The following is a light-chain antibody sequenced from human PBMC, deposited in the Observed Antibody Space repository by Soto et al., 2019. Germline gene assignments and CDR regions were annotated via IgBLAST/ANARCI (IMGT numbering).Light chain of an antibody. CDR1: QTVSSR. V-gene: IGKV3-15*01. Sequence: EIVLTQSPATLSSSPGERATLSCRASQTVSSRLAWYQHKPGQAPRLLIYGASTRATGIPARFSGSGFGTEFTLTISSLQSEDFAVYYCQQYNNWPKWKCGERTKVDIK. CDR2: GAS. J-gene: IGKJ1*01. CDR3: QQYNNWPKWK.